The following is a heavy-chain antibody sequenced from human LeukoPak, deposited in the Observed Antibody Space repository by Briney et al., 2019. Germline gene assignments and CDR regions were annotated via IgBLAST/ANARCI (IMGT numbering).Heavy chain of an antibody. Sequence: WASVKVSCKVSGYTLTALSMHWVRQAPGKGLEWMGGFDPEDVETIYAQKFQGRVTMTEDTSTDTAYMELSSLRSEDTAVYDCATVETTVTTFDYWGQGTLVTVSS. D-gene: IGHD4-17*01. J-gene: IGHJ4*02. CDR1: GYTLTALS. CDR3: ATVETTVTTFDY. CDR2: FDPEDVET. V-gene: IGHV1-24*01.